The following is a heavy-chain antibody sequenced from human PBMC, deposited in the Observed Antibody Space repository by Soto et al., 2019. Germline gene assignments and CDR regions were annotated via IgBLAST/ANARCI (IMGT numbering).Heavy chain of an antibody. V-gene: IGHV4-59*01. J-gene: IGHJ4*02. CDR2: IYYSRSTT. Sequence: PSETLSLTCTVSGGSISSYYWSWIRQPPGKGLEWVGYIYYSRSTTSYNPSLESRVTISVDTSENQLSLKLSSVTAADTAVYYCASAFRGWPPDSWGQGTLVTVSS. D-gene: IGHD6-19*01. CDR1: GGSISSYY. CDR3: ASAFRGWPPDS.